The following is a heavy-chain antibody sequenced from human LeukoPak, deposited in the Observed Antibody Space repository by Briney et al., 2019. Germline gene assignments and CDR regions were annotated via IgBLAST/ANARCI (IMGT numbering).Heavy chain of an antibody. D-gene: IGHD5-18*01. Sequence: SETLSLTCAVYGGSFSGYYWSWIRQPPGKGLEWIGEINHSGSTNYNPSLKSRVTISVDTSKNQFSLKLSSVTAADTAVYYCARARIQLWSYYYYHGMDVWGQGTTVTVSS. CDR1: GGSFSGYY. CDR3: ARARIQLWSYYYYHGMDV. CDR2: INHSGST. J-gene: IGHJ6*02. V-gene: IGHV4-34*01.